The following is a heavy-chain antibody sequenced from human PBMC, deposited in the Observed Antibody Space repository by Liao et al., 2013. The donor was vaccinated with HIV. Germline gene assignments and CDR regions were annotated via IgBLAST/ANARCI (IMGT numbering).Heavy chain of an antibody. CDR3: ARPRRDGYNYAFDI. CDR1: GASISSGSYF. V-gene: IGHV4-61*02. D-gene: IGHD5-24*01. J-gene: IGHJ3*02. Sequence: QVQLQESGPGLVKPSQTLSLTCTVSGASISSGSYFWSWIRQPAGKGLEWIGRIYTTGSTDYNPSLKSRVTISLDTSKNQFSLKLSSVTAADTAVYYCARPRRDGYNYAFDIWGQGTMVIVSS. CDR2: IYTTGST.